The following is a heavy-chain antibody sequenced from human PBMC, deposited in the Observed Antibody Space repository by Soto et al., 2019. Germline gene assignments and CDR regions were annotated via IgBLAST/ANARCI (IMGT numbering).Heavy chain of an antibody. D-gene: IGHD6-13*01. CDR2: IKSDGSST. CDR1: GFTFSRYW. J-gene: IGHJ3*01. V-gene: IGHV3-74*01. CDR3: VMGQGIGATEYYDVLNG. Sequence: EVQLVESGGGLVQPGGSLRLSCAASGFTFSRYWMHWVRQAPGKGLVLVSRIKSDGSSTTCADAVKARFTISRDNTKHTLYLQNNRARAEDTALYWCVMGQGIGATEYYDVLNGWGEGTMITVSS.